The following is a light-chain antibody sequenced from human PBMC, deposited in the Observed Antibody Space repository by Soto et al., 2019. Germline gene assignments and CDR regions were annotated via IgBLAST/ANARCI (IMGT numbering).Light chain of an antibody. V-gene: IGKV1-39*01. J-gene: IGKJ4*01. CDR3: QQSYRTPLT. Sequence: DIQMTQSPSSLSASVGDRVTITCLASQSISGYLNWYQQKPGKAPKLLIYAASSLQTGVPSRFSGGGSGTDFTLTISGLRPLDFATYYCQQSYRTPLTFGGGNKVEIK. CDR2: AAS. CDR1: QSISGY.